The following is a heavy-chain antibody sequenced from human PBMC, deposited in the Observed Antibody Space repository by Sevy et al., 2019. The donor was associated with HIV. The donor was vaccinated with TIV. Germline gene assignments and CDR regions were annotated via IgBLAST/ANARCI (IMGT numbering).Heavy chain of an antibody. V-gene: IGHV4-59*01. CDR2: IYYDGSA. CDR1: GGFIGSYY. J-gene: IGHJ4*02. Sequence: SETLSLTCTVSGGFIGSYYWSWIRQAPGKGLEWIGYIYYDGSANYNPSLKSRVTLSEDTLKNQVSLKLSSVTPADTAVYYCARVRGELYYFDYWGQGTLVIVSS. D-gene: IGHD3-10*01. CDR3: ARVRGELYYFDY.